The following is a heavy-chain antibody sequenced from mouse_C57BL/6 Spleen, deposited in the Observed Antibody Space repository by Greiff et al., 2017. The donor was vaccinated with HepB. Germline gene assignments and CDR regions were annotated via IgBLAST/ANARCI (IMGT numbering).Heavy chain of an antibody. CDR1: GYAFSSYW. D-gene: IGHD6-5*01. J-gene: IGHJ1*03. CDR2: IYPGDGDT. Sequence: QVQLKESGAELVKPGASVKISCKASGYAFSSYWMNWVKQRPGKGLEWIGQIYPGDGDTNYNGKFKGKATLTADKSSSTAYMQLSSLTSEDSAVYFCARRLYPWYFDVWGTGTTVTVSS. CDR3: ARRLYPWYFDV. V-gene: IGHV1-80*01.